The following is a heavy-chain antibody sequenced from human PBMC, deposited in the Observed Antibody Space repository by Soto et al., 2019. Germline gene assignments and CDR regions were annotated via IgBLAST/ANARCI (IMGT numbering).Heavy chain of an antibody. V-gene: IGHV4-59*01. J-gene: IGHJ4*02. Sequence: PSETLSLTCTVSGGSISSYYWSWIRQPPGKGLEWIGYIYYSGSTNYNPSLKSRVTITKDTSKNQVVLAMTNMDPVDTATYYCAHSSRDGYVQLAFFDYWGQGALVTVSS. D-gene: IGHD5-12*01. CDR2: IYYSGST. CDR1: GGSISSYY. CDR3: AHSSRDGYVQLAFFDY.